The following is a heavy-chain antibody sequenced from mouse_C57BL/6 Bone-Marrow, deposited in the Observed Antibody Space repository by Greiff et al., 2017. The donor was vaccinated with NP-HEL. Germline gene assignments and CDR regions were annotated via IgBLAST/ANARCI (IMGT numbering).Heavy chain of an antibody. V-gene: IGHV5-6*01. CDR3: ARDRGSSFYY. J-gene: IGHJ2*01. CDR2: ISSGGSYT. CDR1: GFTFSSYG. D-gene: IGHD1-1*01. Sequence: EVQLMESGGDLVKPGGSLKLSCAASGFTFSSYGMSWVRQTPDKRLEWVATISSGGSYTYYPDSVKGRFTISRDNAKNTLNLKMSSLKYEDTAMYYCARDRGSSFYYWGQGTTLTVSS.